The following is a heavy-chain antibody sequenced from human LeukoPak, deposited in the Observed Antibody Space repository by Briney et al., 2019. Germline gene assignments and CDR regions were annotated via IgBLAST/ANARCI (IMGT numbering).Heavy chain of an antibody. D-gene: IGHD3-22*01. CDR3: AADLPNYYDRRYFQH. CDR1: GYTFTSYY. J-gene: IGHJ1*01. CDR2: INPSGGST. V-gene: IGHV1-46*01. Sequence: ASVKVSCKASGYTFTSYYMHWVRQAPGQGLEWMGIINPSGGSTSYAQKFQERVTITRDMSTSTAYMELSSLRSEDTAVYYCAADLPNYYDRRYFQHWGQGTLVTVSS.